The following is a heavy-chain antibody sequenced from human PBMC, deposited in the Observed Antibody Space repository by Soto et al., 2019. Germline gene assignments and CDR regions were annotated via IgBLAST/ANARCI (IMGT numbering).Heavy chain of an antibody. J-gene: IGHJ6*02. V-gene: IGHV3-15*07. CDR2: IKSKTDGGTT. CDR1: GFTFSNAW. Sequence: EVQLVESGGGLVKPGGSLRLSCAASGFTFSNAWMNWVRQAPGKGLEWVGRIKSKTDGGTTDYAAPVKGRFTIPRDDSKNTLYLQMNSLKTEDTAVYYCTTAAAGNIDYYGMDVWGQGTTVTVSS. D-gene: IGHD6-13*01. CDR3: TTAAAGNIDYYGMDV.